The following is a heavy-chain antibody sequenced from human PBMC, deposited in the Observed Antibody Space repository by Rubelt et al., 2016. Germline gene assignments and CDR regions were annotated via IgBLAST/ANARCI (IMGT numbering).Heavy chain of an antibody. D-gene: IGHD1-26*01. Sequence: EVQLVESGGGLVQPGGSLRLSCAASGFTFSSYSMNWVRQAPGKGLEWVSYISSSSSTIYYADSVKGRFTISRDNAKNSLYLQMNSLRAEDTAVYYCARDLGGGLVGATPDYWGQGTLVTVSS. CDR2: ISSSSSTI. CDR3: ARDLGGGLVGATPDY. J-gene: IGHJ4*02. CDR1: GFTFSSYS. V-gene: IGHV3-48*04.